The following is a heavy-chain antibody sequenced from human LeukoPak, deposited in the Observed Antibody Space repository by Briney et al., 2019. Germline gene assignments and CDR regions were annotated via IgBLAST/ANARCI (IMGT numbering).Heavy chain of an antibody. CDR2: INLDGSQK. D-gene: IGHD3-16*01. CDR3: ARDVDYANPRHDY. V-gene: IGHV3-7*01. Sequence: GSLRLSCAASGFTVFNYWMSWVRQAPGKGLEWVANINLDGSQKYYVDSLKGRFTISRDNAKNSLHLQMNSLRAEDTAVYYCARDVDYANPRHDYWGQGTLVTVSS. J-gene: IGHJ4*02. CDR1: GFTVFNYW.